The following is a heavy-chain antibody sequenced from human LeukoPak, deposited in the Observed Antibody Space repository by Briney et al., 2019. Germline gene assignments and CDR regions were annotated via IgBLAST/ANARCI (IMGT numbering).Heavy chain of an antibody. D-gene: IGHD1/OR15-1a*01. Sequence: ASVKVSCKASGGTFSSYAISWVRQAPGQGLEWMGGIIPIFGTANYAQKFQGRVTITADESTSTAYMELSSLRSEDTAVYYCATTRLSWYREVYWFDPWGQGTLVTVSS. CDR1: GGTFSSYA. J-gene: IGHJ5*02. CDR2: IIPIFGTA. CDR3: ATTRLSWYREVYWFDP. V-gene: IGHV1-69*13.